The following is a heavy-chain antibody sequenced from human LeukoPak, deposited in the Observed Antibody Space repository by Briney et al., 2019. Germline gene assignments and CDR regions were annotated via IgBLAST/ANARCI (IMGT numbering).Heavy chain of an antibody. J-gene: IGHJ4*02. CDR2: MNPKSGYT. CDR3: ARVTGSIDY. D-gene: IGHD1-26*01. Sequence: ASVKVSCKASGYTFTNYDINWVRQDIGQGLEWMGWMNPKSGYTGYAQKFQGRVTMTRDTSISTAYMELGSLRSEDTAVYYCARVTGSIDYWGQGTLVTVSS. V-gene: IGHV1-8*01. CDR1: GYTFTNYD.